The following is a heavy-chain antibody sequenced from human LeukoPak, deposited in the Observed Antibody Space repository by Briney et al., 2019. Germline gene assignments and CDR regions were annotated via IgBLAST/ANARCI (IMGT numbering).Heavy chain of an antibody. D-gene: IGHD2-15*01. CDR1: GFSLSTNGVG. Sequence: SGPTLVKPTQTLTLTCTFSGFSLSTNGVGVAWIRHPPGKALEWLAVIYWDGIERYSPSLKSRLTITKDTSKNQVVLTLTSMDPVDTATYYCARRYCSGSNCYSTFDYWGQGTLVTVSS. J-gene: IGHJ4*02. CDR2: IYWDGIE. CDR3: ARRYCSGSNCYSTFDY. V-gene: IGHV2-5*02.